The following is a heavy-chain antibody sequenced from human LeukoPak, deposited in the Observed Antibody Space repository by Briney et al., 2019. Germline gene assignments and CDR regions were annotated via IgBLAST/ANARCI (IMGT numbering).Heavy chain of an antibody. D-gene: IGHD3-10*01. J-gene: IGHJ4*02. V-gene: IGHV4-30-2*01. Sequence: SETLSLTCTVSGDSNSRGGYYWRWIRQHPGKGLEWIGYIYHSGSTYYNPSLKSRVTISVDRSKNQFSLKLSSVTAADTAVYYCARTTMVRGVILDFDYWGQGTLVTVSS. CDR3: ARTTMVRGVILDFDY. CDR1: GDSNSRGGYY. CDR2: IYHSGST.